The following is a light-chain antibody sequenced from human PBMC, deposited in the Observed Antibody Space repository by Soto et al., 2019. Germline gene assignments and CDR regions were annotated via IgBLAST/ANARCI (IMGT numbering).Light chain of an antibody. CDR1: QSISSW. J-gene: IGKJ1*01. V-gene: IGKV1-5*01. CDR2: DAS. CDR3: QQYNSYSKT. Sequence: DIQMTQSPSTLSASVGDRVTITCRASQSISSWLAWYQQKPGKAPKLLIYDASSLESGVPSRFSGHGSGTEFTLTISSLQPDDSASYYCQQYNSYSKTFGKGTKADIK.